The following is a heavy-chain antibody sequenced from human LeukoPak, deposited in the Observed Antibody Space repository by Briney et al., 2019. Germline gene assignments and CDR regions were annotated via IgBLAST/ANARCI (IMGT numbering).Heavy chain of an antibody. CDR2: IYDSGTT. V-gene: IGHV4-4*07. J-gene: IGHJ4*01. D-gene: IGHD2-15*01. Sequence: PSETLSLTCTVSGDSINRYLWTWIRQPAGRGLEWIGRIYDSGTTNYRPSLKSRVSMSVETPKNQFSLRLSFVTAADTAVYYCARQSDSGGYFEYWGQGIRVTVSS. CDR1: GDSINRYL. CDR3: ARQSDSGGYFEY.